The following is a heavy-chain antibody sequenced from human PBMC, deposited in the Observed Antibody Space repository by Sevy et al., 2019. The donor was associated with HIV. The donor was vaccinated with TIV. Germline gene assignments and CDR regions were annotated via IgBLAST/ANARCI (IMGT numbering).Heavy chain of an antibody. V-gene: IGHV3-30-3*01. CDR3: SRVAVSYCTNDCYHRFDY. Sequence: GGSLRLSCAVSGFSFSHYAFHWVRQAPGKGLEWVSLISYDGTYKYYADSVKGRFTISRDNSKNTLYLQMNSLRGKDKAVYDCSRVAVSYCTNDCYHRFDYWGPGALVTVSS. J-gene: IGHJ4*02. CDR1: GFSFSHYA. D-gene: IGHD2-8*01. CDR2: ISYDGTYK.